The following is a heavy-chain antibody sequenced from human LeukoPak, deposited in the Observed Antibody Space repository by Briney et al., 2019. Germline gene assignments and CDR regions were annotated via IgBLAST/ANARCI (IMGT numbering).Heavy chain of an antibody. D-gene: IGHD5-18*01. CDR2: ISAYNGNT. J-gene: IGHJ6*04. CDR1: GYTFTSYG. V-gene: IGHV1-18*01. CDR3: ARASLTAMVLFGDV. Sequence: ASVTVSCKASGYTFTSYGISWVRQAPGQGLEWMGWISAYNGNTNYAQKLQGRVTMTTDTSTSTAYMELRSLRSDGTAVYHCARASLTAMVLFGDVWGKGTTVTVSS.